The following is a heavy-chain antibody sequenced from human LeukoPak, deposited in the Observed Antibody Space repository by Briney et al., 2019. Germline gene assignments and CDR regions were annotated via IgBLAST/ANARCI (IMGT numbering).Heavy chain of an antibody. CDR1: GFTFSSYA. J-gene: IGHJ3*02. Sequence: PGGSLRLSCAASGFTFSSYAMSWVRQAPGKGLEWVSAISGSGGGTYYADSVKGRFTISRDNSKNTLYLQMNSLRAEDTAVYYCAKDERSSSWILDAFDIWGQGTMVTVSS. CDR2: ISGSGGGT. D-gene: IGHD6-13*01. V-gene: IGHV3-23*01. CDR3: AKDERSSSWILDAFDI.